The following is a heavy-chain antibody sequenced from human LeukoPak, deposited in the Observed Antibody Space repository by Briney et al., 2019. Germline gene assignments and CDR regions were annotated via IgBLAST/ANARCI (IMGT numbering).Heavy chain of an antibody. CDR1: GYSFTSNG. CDR2: ISAYNGNT. Sequence: ASVKVSCMASGYSFTSNGISWVRQAPGQGLEWIGWISAYNGNTNYAQKLQGRVTMNTDTSTSTAYMELRSLRSDDTAVYYCARGCSSTSCYRFDYWGQGTLVTVSS. V-gene: IGHV1-18*01. J-gene: IGHJ4*02. D-gene: IGHD2-2*01. CDR3: ARGCSSTSCYRFDY.